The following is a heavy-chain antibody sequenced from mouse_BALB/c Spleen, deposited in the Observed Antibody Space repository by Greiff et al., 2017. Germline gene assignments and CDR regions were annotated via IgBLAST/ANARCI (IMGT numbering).Heavy chain of an antibody. CDR1: GFTFSSYA. D-gene: IGHD2-4*01. CDR2: ISSGGST. V-gene: IGHV5-6-5*01. CDR3: ARGGDYDGDYYAMDY. Sequence: VQLKESGGGLVKPGGSLKLSCAASGFTFSSYAMSWVRQTPEKRLEWVASISSGGSTYYPDSVKGRFTISRDNARNILYLQMSSLRSEDTAMYYCARGGDYDGDYYAMDYWGQGTSVTVSS. J-gene: IGHJ4*01.